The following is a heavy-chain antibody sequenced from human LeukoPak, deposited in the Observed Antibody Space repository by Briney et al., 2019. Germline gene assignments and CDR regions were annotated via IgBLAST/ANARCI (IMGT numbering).Heavy chain of an antibody. CDR3: ARSYGTIVFDY. CDR2: ISYDGSNK. CDR1: GFTFSSYG. J-gene: IGHJ4*02. Sequence: GGSLRLSCAASGFTFSSYGMHWVRQAPGKGLEWVAVISYDGSNKYYADSVKGRFTISRDNAKNTLYLQMNSLRAEDTGVYYCARSYGTIVFDYWGQGTLVTVSS. V-gene: IGHV3-30*03. D-gene: IGHD1-14*01.